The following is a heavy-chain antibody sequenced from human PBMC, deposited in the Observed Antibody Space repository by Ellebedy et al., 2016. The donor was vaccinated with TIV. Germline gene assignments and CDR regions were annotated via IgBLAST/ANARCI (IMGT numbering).Heavy chain of an antibody. CDR1: GFTFSSHD. CDR2: IGSAGDT. J-gene: IGHJ4*02. CDR3: ARASAGLDY. Sequence: PGGSLRLSCAASGFTFSSHDMHWVRQGTGKGLEWVSAIGSAGDTSYSGSVKGRFTISRENGKNSVYLQMNSLRAEDTAVYCCARASAGLDYWGQGTLVTVSS. D-gene: IGHD6-13*01. V-gene: IGHV3-13*01.